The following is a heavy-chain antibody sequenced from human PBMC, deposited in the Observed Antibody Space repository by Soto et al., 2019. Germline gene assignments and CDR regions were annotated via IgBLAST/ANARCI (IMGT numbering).Heavy chain of an antibody. Sequence: QLQLQESGSGLVKPSQTLSLTCAVSGGSISSGGYSWSWIRQPPGKGLEWIGCIYHSGSTYYNPSLMSRVTISVERSKNQFSLKLSSVTAADTAVYYWARISSGYDSWGQGTLVTVSS. D-gene: IGHD3-22*01. CDR3: ARISSGYDS. V-gene: IGHV4-30-2*01. CDR2: IYHSGST. CDR1: GGSISSGGYS. J-gene: IGHJ4*02.